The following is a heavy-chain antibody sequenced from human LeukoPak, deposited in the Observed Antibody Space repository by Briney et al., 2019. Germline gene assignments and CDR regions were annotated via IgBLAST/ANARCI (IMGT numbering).Heavy chain of an antibody. J-gene: IGHJ3*02. Sequence: SVKVSCKASGGTFSSYAISWVRQAPGQGLEWVGGIIPIFGTANYAQKFQGRVTITRDTYASTAYMELSSLRSEDTAVYYCARVRQRLVLGAFDIWGQGTMVTVSS. CDR2: IIPIFGTA. CDR3: ARVRQRLVLGAFDI. V-gene: IGHV1-69*05. D-gene: IGHD6-13*01. CDR1: GGTFSSYA.